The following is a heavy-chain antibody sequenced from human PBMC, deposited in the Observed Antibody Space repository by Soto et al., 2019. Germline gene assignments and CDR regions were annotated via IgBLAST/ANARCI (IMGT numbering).Heavy chain of an antibody. CDR3: AREILSPDFYFHGMDV. V-gene: IGHV1-18*04. D-gene: IGHD2-15*01. CDR2: ISAKKGNT. CDR1: GYTFTSDG. Sequence: QGQLVQSGAEVKKPGASVKVSCKASGYTFTSDGISWVRQAPGQGLEWMGWISAKKGNTKYAQKFQGRVTMTTDTSTSTAYMELRSLRSDDTDVYYCAREILSPDFYFHGMDVWGHGTTVTVSS. J-gene: IGHJ6*02.